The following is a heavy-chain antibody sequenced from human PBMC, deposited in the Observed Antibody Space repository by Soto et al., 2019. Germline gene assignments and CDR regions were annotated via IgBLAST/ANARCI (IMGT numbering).Heavy chain of an antibody. CDR3: ARGLEGDMARGVKVYYYYYGMDV. V-gene: IGHV5-51*01. J-gene: IGHJ6*02. CDR1: GYRFTSYW. CDR2: IYPGDSDT. D-gene: IGHD3-10*01. Sequence: PGESLKISCKGSGYRFTSYWIGWVRQMPGKGLEWMGIIYPGDSDTRYSPSFQGQVTISADKSISTAYLQWSSLKASDTAMYYCARGLEGDMARGVKVYYYYYGMDVWGQGTTVTVSS.